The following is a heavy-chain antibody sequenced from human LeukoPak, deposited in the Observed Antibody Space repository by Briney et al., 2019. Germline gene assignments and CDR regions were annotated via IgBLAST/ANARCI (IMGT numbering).Heavy chain of an antibody. D-gene: IGHD6-13*01. V-gene: IGHV3-33*01. Sequence: GGSLRLSCAASGVTFSSYGMHWVRQAPGKGLEWVAVIWYDGSNKYYADSVKGRFTISRDNSKNTLYLQMNSLRAEDTAVYYCARDGILWSAADDYLLDYWGQGTLVTVSS. CDR3: ARDGILWSAADDYLLDY. J-gene: IGHJ4*02. CDR1: GVTFSSYG. CDR2: IWYDGSNK.